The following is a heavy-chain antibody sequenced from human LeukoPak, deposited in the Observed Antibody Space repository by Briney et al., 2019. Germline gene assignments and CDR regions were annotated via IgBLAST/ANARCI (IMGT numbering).Heavy chain of an antibody. CDR3: ARVAGYLPTRWFDP. D-gene: IGHD6-25*01. Sequence: SDTLSLTCAVYGGSFSGFYWSWIRHVPGKGLEWFGEINYTGSTSYNPSLKSRVTISVDTSQNQFFLLLTSVTAADTAVYYCARVAGYLPTRWFDPWGQGTHVTVSS. CDR1: GGSFSGFY. CDR2: INYTGST. V-gene: IGHV4-34*01. J-gene: IGHJ5*02.